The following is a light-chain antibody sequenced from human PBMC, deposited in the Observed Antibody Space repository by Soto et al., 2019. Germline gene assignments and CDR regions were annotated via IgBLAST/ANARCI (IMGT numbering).Light chain of an antibody. CDR2: GNS. Sequence: QAVVTQPPSVSGAPGQRVTISCSGSSSNIGAGYEVHWYQQLPGTAPKLLIYGNSNRPSGVPDRFSGSKSGTSASLAITGLQAEDEADYYCQSYDSSLSGYVFGTGTKVTVL. J-gene: IGLJ1*01. CDR1: SSNIGAGYE. CDR3: QSYDSSLSGYV. V-gene: IGLV1-40*01.